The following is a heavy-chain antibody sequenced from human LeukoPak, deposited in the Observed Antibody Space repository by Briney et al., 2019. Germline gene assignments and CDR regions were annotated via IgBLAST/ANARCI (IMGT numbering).Heavy chain of an antibody. CDR3: ARAHHRRVYDYVWGSYPY. CDR1: RFSFSSYG. J-gene: IGHJ4*02. D-gene: IGHD3-16*02. Sequence: GGSLRLSCAASRFSFSSYGMHWVRQAPGKGLEWVAYLQYDRTNVQYADSVKGRFTISRDNSKNILYLQMNSLRAEDTAVYYCARAHHRRVYDYVWGSYPYWGQGTLVTVSS. V-gene: IGHV3-30*02. CDR2: LQYDRTNV.